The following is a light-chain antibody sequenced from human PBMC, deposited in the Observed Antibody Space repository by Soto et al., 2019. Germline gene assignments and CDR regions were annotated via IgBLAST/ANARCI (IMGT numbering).Light chain of an antibody. CDR3: QQYNNWPPGT. Sequence: EMVMTQSPATLSVSPGERATLSCRASQSVSNILAWYQQKPGQAPRLLIYDASTRAAGIPARFSGSGSGTEFTLTISSLQSEDSAVYYCQQYNNWPPGTFGPGTKLEIK. J-gene: IGKJ2*02. CDR1: QSVSNI. CDR2: DAS. V-gene: IGKV3-15*01.